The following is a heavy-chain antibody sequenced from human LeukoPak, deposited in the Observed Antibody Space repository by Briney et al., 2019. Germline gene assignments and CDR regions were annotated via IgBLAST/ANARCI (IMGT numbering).Heavy chain of an antibody. J-gene: IGHJ4*02. CDR2: INPSGGST. V-gene: IGHV1-46*03. D-gene: IGHD2-8*01. Sequence: GASVKVSCKASGYTFTSYYMHWVRQAPGQGLEWMGIINPSGGSTSYAQKFQGRVTMTRDASTSTVYMELSSLRSEDTAVYYCARDRYCTNGVCHIADYWGQGTLVTVSS. CDR3: ARDRYCTNGVCHIADY. CDR1: GYTFTSYY.